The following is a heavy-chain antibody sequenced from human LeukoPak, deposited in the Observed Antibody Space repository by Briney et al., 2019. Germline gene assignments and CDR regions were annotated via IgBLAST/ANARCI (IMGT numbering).Heavy chain of an antibody. CDR1: VGSISSGGYS. J-gene: IGHJ4*02. CDR3: ARIYCSGGSCYVDY. D-gene: IGHD2-15*01. V-gene: IGHV4-30-2*01. Sequence: SETLSLTCAVSVGSISSGGYSWSWVRQPPGQGLEWIGYIYHSGSNYYNRPLKTRVTISVDKSKNQCSLKLSSVNAADTAVYYCARIYCSGGSCYVDYWGQGTLVTVSS. CDR2: IYHSGSN.